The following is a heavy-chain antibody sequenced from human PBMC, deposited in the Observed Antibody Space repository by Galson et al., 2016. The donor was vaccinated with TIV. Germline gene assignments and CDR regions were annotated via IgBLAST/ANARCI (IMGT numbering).Heavy chain of an antibody. V-gene: IGHV3-74*01. CDR1: GFTFSTYW. CDR3: SRPSHYYDISSFYPLDF. D-gene: IGHD3-22*01. J-gene: IGHJ4*02. Sequence: SLRLSCAASGFTFSTYWVHWVRQAPGKGLVWVSRINTDGSTTNYADSVKGRFTISRDNAKSTLYLQMNGLSAEDTAVYYCSRPSHYYDISSFYPLDFWGQGTLVTVSS. CDR2: INTDGSTT.